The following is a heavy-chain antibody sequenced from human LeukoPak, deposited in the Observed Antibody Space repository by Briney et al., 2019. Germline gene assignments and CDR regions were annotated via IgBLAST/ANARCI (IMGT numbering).Heavy chain of an antibody. CDR3: ARTNADDFWSGYYLGWFDP. CDR2: IYPGDSDT. CDR1: GYSFTSYW. Sequence: GESLKISCKGSGYSFTSYWIGWVRQMPGKGLEWMGIIYPGDSDTRYSPSFQGQVTISADKSISTAYLQWSGLKASDTAMYYCARTNADDFWSGYYLGWFDPWGQGTLVTVSS. J-gene: IGHJ5*02. V-gene: IGHV5-51*01. D-gene: IGHD3-3*01.